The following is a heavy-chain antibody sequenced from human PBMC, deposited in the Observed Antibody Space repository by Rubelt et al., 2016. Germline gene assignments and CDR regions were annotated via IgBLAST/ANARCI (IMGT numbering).Heavy chain of an antibody. Sequence: QLQLQESGPGLVKPSETLSLTCTVSGGSISSSSYYWGWIRQPPGKGLEWIGSIYYSGSTSYNPSLHVRVPISVYTSKNQFSRKLSYWTAADSAVYYCARDGEAAYCSSTSCYTGDYWGQGTLVTVSS. CDR3: ARDGEAAYCSSTSCYTGDY. D-gene: IGHD2-2*02. CDR1: GGSISSSSYY. J-gene: IGHJ4*02. CDR2: IYYSGST. V-gene: IGHV4-39*02.